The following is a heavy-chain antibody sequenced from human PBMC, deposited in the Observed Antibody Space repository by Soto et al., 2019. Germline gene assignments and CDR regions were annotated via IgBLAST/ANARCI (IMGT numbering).Heavy chain of an antibody. Sequence: QVQLVESGGGVVQPGRSLRLSCAASGFTFSSYGMHWVRQAPGKGLEWVAVIWYDGSNKYYADSVKGRFTISRDNSKNTLYLQMNSLRAEDTAVYYCARAGIVATTINELPDYWGQGTLVTVSS. D-gene: IGHD5-12*01. CDR1: GFTFSSYG. V-gene: IGHV3-33*01. CDR3: ARAGIVATTINELPDY. CDR2: IWYDGSNK. J-gene: IGHJ4*02.